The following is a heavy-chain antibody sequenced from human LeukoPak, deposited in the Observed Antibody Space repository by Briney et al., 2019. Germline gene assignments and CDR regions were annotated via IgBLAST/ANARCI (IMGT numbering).Heavy chain of an antibody. Sequence: ASVKVSCKASGYTFTRYGFSWVRQAPGQGLEWMGWISVDSGKTNYAQKLQGRVTMTTDTSTSTAYMELRSLRSDDTAVYYCARVRDYLFDYWGKGTLVTVSS. CDR2: ISVDSGKT. D-gene: IGHD4/OR15-4a*01. CDR3: ARVRDYLFDY. J-gene: IGHJ4*02. CDR1: GYTFTRYG. V-gene: IGHV1-18*01.